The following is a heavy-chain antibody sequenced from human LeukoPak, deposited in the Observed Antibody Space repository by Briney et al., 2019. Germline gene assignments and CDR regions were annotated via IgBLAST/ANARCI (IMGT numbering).Heavy chain of an antibody. CDR1: TGSISSYY. J-gene: IGHJ4*02. Sequence: PSETLSLTCTVSTGSISSYYWSWIRQPPGKALEWIGFIYYSGSTKYNPSFKSRVTISVDMSKNQFSLKLNSVTAADTAVYYCARWNYDSSGYYPDYWGQGTLVTVSS. D-gene: IGHD3-22*01. V-gene: IGHV4-59*01. CDR2: IYYSGST. CDR3: ARWNYDSSGYYPDY.